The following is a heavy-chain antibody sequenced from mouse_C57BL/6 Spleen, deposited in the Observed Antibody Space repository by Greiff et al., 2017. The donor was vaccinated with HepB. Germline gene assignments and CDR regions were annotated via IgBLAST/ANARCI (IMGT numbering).Heavy chain of an antibody. J-gene: IGHJ4*01. V-gene: IGHV5-17*01. CDR3: ARPYEDYAMDY. D-gene: IGHD2-12*01. Sequence: EVQLVESGGGLVKPGGSLKLSCAASGFTFSDYGMHWVRQAPEKGLEWVAYISSGSSTIYYADTVKGRFTISRDNAKNTLFLQMTSLRSEDTAMYYCARPYEDYAMDYWGQGTSVTVSS. CDR2: ISSGSSTI. CDR1: GFTFSDYG.